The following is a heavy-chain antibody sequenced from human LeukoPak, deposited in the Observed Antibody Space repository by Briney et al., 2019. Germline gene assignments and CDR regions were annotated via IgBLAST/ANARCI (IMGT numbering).Heavy chain of an antibody. D-gene: IGHD3-10*01. CDR2: ISGSGGST. Sequence: GGSLRLSCAASGFTFSSYAMRWVRQAPGKGLEWVSAISGSGGSTYYADSVKGRFTISRDNSKNTLYLQMNSLRAEDTAVYYCAKGHYGSPEYYYYGMDVWGQGTTVTVSS. J-gene: IGHJ6*02. CDR3: AKGHYGSPEYYYYGMDV. CDR1: GFTFSSYA. V-gene: IGHV3-23*01.